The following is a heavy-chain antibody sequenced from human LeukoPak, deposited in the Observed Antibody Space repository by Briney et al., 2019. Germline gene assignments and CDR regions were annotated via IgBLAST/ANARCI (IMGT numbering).Heavy chain of an antibody. V-gene: IGHV3-30-3*01. Sequence: GGSLRLSCAASGFTFSSYAMHWVRQAPGKGLEWVAVISYDGSNKYYADSVKGRFTISRDNSKNTLYLQMNSLRAEDTAVYYCARGSMVRGNGLDYWGQGTLVTVSS. CDR3: ARGSMVRGNGLDY. CDR2: ISYDGSNK. D-gene: IGHD3-10*01. CDR1: GFTFSSYA. J-gene: IGHJ4*02.